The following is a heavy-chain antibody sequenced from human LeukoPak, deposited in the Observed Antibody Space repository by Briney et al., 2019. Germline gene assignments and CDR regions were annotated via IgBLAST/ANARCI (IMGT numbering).Heavy chain of an antibody. CDR2: ISAYNGNT. CDR3: ASARVYSYSSSWYPH. V-gene: IGHV1-18*01. J-gene: IGHJ4*02. CDR1: GYTFTSYG. Sequence: ASVKVSCKASGYTFTSYGISWVRQAPGQGLEWMGWISAYNGNTNYAQKLQGRVTMTTDTSTSTAYMELRSLRSDDTAVYYCASARVYSYSSSWYPHWGQGTLVTVSS. D-gene: IGHD6-13*01.